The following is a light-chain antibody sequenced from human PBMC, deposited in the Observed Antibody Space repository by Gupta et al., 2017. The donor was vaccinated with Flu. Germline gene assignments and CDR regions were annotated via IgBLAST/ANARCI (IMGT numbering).Light chain of an antibody. CDR3: QQYDNLLLLT. V-gene: IGKV1-33*01. CDR2: DAS. J-gene: IGKJ4*01. Sequence: GKAPKLLIFDASNLETGVPSRFSGSGFGTDFTFTISSLQPEDVATYYCQQYDNLLLLTFGGGTKVEIK.